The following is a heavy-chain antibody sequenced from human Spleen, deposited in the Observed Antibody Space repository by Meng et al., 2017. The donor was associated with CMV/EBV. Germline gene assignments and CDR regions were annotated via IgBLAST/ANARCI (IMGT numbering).Heavy chain of an antibody. J-gene: IGHJ6*02. V-gene: IGHV3-21*04. CDR3: AKDRRHGSGWDDYYYYYELDV. CDR2: ISTSGKYR. CDR1: GFTFSTYS. D-gene: IGHD3-10*01. Sequence: GESLKISCAASGFTFSTYSMTWVRQAPGKGLEWVSSISTSGKYRHYADSLKGRFTISRDNARNSLYLQMNSLRAEDTAVYFCAKDRRHGSGWDDYYYYYELDVWGQGTTVTVSS.